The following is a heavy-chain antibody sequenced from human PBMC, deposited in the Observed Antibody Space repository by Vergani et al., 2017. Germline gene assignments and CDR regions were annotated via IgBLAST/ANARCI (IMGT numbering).Heavy chain of an antibody. J-gene: IGHJ4*02. CDR2: ISGSGGST. CDR3: ARNRNDFWSGYYVD. V-gene: IGHV3-23*01. Sequence: TASGFTFSNYAMNWVRQAPGKGLEWVSVISGSGGSTYYADSVKGRFTISRDNSKNTLYVQMNSLRAEDTAVYYCARNRNDFWSGYYVDWGQGTLVTVSS. D-gene: IGHD3-3*01. CDR1: GFTFSNYA.